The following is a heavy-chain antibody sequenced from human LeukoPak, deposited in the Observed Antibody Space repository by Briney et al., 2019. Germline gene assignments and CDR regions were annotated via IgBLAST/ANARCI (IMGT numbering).Heavy chain of an antibody. V-gene: IGHV1-2*02. CDR1: GYSFTGYY. D-gene: IGHD6-6*01. Sequence: ASVKVSCKASGYSFTGYYMHWVRQAPGQGLEWMGWINPNTGGTNYAQKFQGRVTMTRDTSITTAYMELTWLGSDDTAVYYCARHDAGIAARPFDNWGQGTLVTVSS. J-gene: IGHJ4*02. CDR3: ARHDAGIAARPFDN. CDR2: INPNTGGT.